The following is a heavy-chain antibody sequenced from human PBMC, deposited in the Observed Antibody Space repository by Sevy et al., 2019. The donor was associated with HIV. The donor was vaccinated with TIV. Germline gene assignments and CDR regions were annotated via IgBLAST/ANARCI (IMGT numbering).Heavy chain of an antibody. CDR1: GYTFTSYY. D-gene: IGHD3-16*02. CDR3: ARGDYVWGSYRPFDY. V-gene: IGHV1-46*03. CDR2: INPSGGST. J-gene: IGHJ4*02. Sequence: ASVKVSCKASGYTFTSYYMHWVRQAPGQGLEWMGIINPSGGSTSYAQKFQGRVTMTRDTSTSTVYMELSSLRSEDTAVYYCARGDYVWGSYRPFDYWGQGTLVTVSS.